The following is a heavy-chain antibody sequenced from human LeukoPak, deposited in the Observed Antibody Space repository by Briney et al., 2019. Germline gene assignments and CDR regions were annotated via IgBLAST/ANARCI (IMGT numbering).Heavy chain of an antibody. D-gene: IGHD1-26*01. CDR2: ISGCGGST. J-gene: IGHJ6*03. Sequence: PGGTLRLSCAASGFTFSSYGMSWVPQAPGRGLGWVSAISGCGGSTYYADSVKGRFTISRDNSKNTLYLQMNSLRAEDTAVYYCARDPYSGSYGNYYYYFMDVWGKGTTVTISS. V-gene: IGHV3-23*01. CDR3: ARDPYSGSYGNYYYYFMDV. CDR1: GFTFSSYG.